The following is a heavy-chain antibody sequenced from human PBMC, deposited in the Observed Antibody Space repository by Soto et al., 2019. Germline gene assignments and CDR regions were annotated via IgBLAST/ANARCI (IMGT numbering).Heavy chain of an antibody. J-gene: IGHJ6*02. CDR1: GYSFTSYW. D-gene: IGHD1-26*01. CDR3: ARSIVGATHYYYGMDV. V-gene: IGHV5-51*01. CDR2: IYPGDSDT. Sequence: PWETLKITYKGSGYSFTSYWIGWVRQMPGKGLEWMGIIYPGDSDTRYSPSFQGQVTISADKSISTAYLQWGSLKASDTAMYYCARSIVGATHYYYGMDVWGQGTTVTVSS.